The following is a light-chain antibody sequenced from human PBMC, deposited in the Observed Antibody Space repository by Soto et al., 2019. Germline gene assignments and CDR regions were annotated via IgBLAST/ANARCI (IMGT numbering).Light chain of an antibody. Sequence: DIQMTQSPSSLSASAGDRVTITCRASQSISSYVNWYQQKPGKAPKLLIYAASSLQSGVPSRFSGSGSGTDFTLTISSLQPEDFATYYCQQSYSTPITFGQGTRLEIK. CDR1: QSISSY. J-gene: IGKJ5*01. V-gene: IGKV1-39*01. CDR3: QQSYSTPIT. CDR2: AAS.